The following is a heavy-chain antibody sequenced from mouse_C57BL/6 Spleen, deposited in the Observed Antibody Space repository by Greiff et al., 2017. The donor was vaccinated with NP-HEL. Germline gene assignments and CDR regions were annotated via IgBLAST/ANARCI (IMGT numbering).Heavy chain of an antibody. D-gene: IGHD1-1*02. CDR3: AREGGNYAMDY. Sequence: EVQLQESGPGLVKPSQSLSLTCSVTGYSITSGYYWNWIRRFPGNKLEWMGYISYDGSNNYNPSLKNRISITRDTSKNQFFLKLNSVTTEDTATYYCAREGGNYAMDYWGQGTSVTVSS. V-gene: IGHV3-6*01. J-gene: IGHJ4*01. CDR2: ISYDGSN. CDR1: GYSITSGYY.